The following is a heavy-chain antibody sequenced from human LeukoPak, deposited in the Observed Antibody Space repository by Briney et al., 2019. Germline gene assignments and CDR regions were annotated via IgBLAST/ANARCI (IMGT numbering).Heavy chain of an antibody. Sequence: SETLSLTCTVSGGSVSRGSYYWSWTRQPPGKGLEWIGYIHHSGTANYSPSLKSRVTISVDMSKNQFFLNLTSVTAADTAVYYCARGRLGATYWGQGTLVTVSS. CDR2: IHHSGTA. J-gene: IGHJ4*02. CDR1: GGSVSRGSYY. V-gene: IGHV4-61*01. D-gene: IGHD1-26*01. CDR3: ARGRLGATY.